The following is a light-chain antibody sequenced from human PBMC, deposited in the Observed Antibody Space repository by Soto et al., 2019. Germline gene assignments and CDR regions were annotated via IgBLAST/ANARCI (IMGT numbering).Light chain of an antibody. CDR3: AAWDDSLSGPL. V-gene: IGLV1-47*01. CDR1: SSNIGSNY. J-gene: IGLJ2*01. Sequence: QSVLTQPPSASGTPGQRVTISCSGSSSNIGSNYVYWYQQLPGTAPKLVVYRNNQRPSGVPDRFSGSKSGTSASLAISGLRSEDEADYYCAAWDDSLSGPLFGGGTQLTVL. CDR2: RNN.